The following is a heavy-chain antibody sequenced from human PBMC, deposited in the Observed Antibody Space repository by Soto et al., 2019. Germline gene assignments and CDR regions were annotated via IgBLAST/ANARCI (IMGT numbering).Heavy chain of an antibody. CDR1: GFTFSGYN. CDR3: AKREDTAFGS. J-gene: IGHJ4*02. CDR2: ISYDGSNQ. D-gene: IGHD5-18*01. Sequence: QVQLVESGGGVVQPGRSLRLSCAGSGFTFSGYNMHWVRQAPGKGLEWVAVISYDGSNQYYGDSVKGRFTISRDNSRNTMYLQMSSLKPEDTAVYYCAKREDTAFGSWGQGTLVTVSS. V-gene: IGHV3-30*18.